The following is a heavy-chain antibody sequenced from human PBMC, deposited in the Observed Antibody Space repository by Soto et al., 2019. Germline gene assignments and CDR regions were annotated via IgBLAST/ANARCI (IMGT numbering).Heavy chain of an antibody. CDR3: ARSSRYDFWSGYRYYGMDV. CDR1: GGSISSGDYY. J-gene: IGHJ6*02. CDR2: IYYSGST. V-gene: IGHV4-30-4*01. D-gene: IGHD3-3*01. Sequence: LSLTCTVSGGSISSGDYYWSWIRQPPGMGLEWIGYIYYSGSTYYNPSLKSRVTISVDTSKNQFSLKLSSVTAADTAVYYCARSSRYDFWSGYRYYGMDVWGQGTTVTVSS.